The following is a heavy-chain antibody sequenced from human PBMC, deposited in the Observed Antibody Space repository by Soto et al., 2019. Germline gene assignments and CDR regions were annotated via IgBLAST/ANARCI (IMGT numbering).Heavy chain of an antibody. J-gene: IGHJ4*02. D-gene: IGHD2-2*01. CDR1: GYSLMKYG. V-gene: IGHV1-18*01. CDR2: ISPYSGYT. CDR3: AREASVLFPAAQPSRFDS. Sequence: GASVKVSCKGFGYSLMKYGIDWVRQAPGQGLEWVGWISPYSGYTHSAQKFHGRLTLTTDTAASTAYMELRILRSADTALYYCAREASVLFPAAQPSRFDSWGQGTLVTVSS.